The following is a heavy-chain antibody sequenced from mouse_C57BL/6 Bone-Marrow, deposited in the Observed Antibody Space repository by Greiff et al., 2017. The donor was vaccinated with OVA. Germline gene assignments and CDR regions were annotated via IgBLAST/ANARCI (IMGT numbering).Heavy chain of an antibody. V-gene: IGHV2-6*01. CDR3: ASRHYYGSRAMDY. Sequence: VKLMESGPGLVAPSQSLSITCTVSGFSLTSYGVDWVRQSPGKGLEWLGVIWGVGSTNYNSALKSRLSISKDNSKSQVFLKMNSLQTDDTAMYYCASRHYYGSRAMDYRGQGTSVTASS. D-gene: IGHD1-1*01. CDR2: IWGVGST. CDR1: GFSLTSYG. J-gene: IGHJ4*01.